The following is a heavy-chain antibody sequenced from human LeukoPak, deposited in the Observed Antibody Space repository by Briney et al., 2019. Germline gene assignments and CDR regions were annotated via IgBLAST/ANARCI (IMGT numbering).Heavy chain of an antibody. CDR2: IYYSGST. Sequence: PSETLSLTCTVSGGSISSYYWSWIRQPPGKGLEWIGYIYYSGSTNYNPSLKSRVTISVDTSKNQFSLKLSSVTAADTAVYYCARRRGSRYGSGRYFDYWGQGTLVTVSS. V-gene: IGHV4-59*08. CDR1: GGSISSYY. J-gene: IGHJ4*02. CDR3: ARRRGSRYGSGRYFDY. D-gene: IGHD3-10*01.